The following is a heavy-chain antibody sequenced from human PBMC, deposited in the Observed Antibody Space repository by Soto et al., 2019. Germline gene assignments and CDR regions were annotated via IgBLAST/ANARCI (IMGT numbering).Heavy chain of an antibody. CDR3: AKDLTRQLAYWLDP. D-gene: IGHD6-6*01. V-gene: IGHV1-2*06. J-gene: IGHJ5*02. CDR1: GFSFTGYY. Sequence: ASVKVSCKASGFSFTGYYIHWLRQAPGQGLEWMGRINAHSGGTEYAQKFQGRVTLTRDTPISTAYMTLSSLRSDDTAIYYCAKDLTRQLAYWLDPWGQGTQVTVSS. CDR2: INAHSGGT.